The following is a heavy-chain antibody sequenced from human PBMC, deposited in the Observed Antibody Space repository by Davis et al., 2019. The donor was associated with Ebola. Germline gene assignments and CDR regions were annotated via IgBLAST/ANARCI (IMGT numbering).Heavy chain of an antibody. D-gene: IGHD6-6*01. V-gene: IGHV4-59*06. CDR1: GGSISSYY. CDR2: IYYSGST. CDR3: ARDSKEYSSSSVWFDP. J-gene: IGHJ5*02. Sequence: PSETLSLTCTVSGGSISSYYWSWIRQHTGKGLEWIGYIYYSGSTYYNPSLKSRVTISVDTSKNQFSLKLSSVTAADTAVYYCARDSKEYSSSSVWFDPWGQGTLVTVSS.